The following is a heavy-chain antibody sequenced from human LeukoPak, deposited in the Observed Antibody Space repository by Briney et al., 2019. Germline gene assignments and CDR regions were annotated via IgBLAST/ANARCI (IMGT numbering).Heavy chain of an antibody. CDR2: ISYTGNT. J-gene: IGHJ5*02. CDR3: ARGIPGGYCSSTSCYDWFDP. V-gene: IGHV4-61*01. D-gene: IGHD2-2*01. Sequence: SETLSLTCTVPGGSVSSGTYYWSWIRQPPGKGLEWIGYISYTGNTNYNPSLKSRVTISVDTSKNQFSLKLSSVTAADTAVYYCARGIPGGYCSSTSCYDWFDPWGQGTLVTVSS. CDR1: GGSVSSGTYY.